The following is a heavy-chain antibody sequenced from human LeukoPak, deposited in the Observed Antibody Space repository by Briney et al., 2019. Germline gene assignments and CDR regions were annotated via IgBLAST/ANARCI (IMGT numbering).Heavy chain of an antibody. J-gene: IGHJ4*02. V-gene: IGHV4-61*08. CDR1: GGSISSGDYS. CDR2: IYYSGST. CDR3: AREYSSSFDY. Sequence: SETLSLTCTVSGGSISSGDYSWSWIRQPPGKGLEWIGYIYYSGSTNYNPSLKSRVTISVDTSKNQFSLKLSSVTAADTAVYYCAREYSSSFDYWGQGTLVTVSS. D-gene: IGHD6-6*01.